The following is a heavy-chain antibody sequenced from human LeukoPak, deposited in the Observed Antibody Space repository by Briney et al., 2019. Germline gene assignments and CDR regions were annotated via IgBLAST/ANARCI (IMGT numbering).Heavy chain of an antibody. CDR3: ARGGEPVGFDY. CDR2: ISSSSSYI. D-gene: IGHD1-26*01. CDR1: GFIFSSYS. V-gene: IGHV3-21*01. J-gene: IGHJ4*02. Sequence: GGSLRLSCAASGFIFSSYSMNWVRQAPGKGLEWVSSISSSSSYIYYADSVRGRFTISRDNAKNSLSLQMNSLRAEDTAVYYCARGGEPVGFDYWGQGTLVTVSS.